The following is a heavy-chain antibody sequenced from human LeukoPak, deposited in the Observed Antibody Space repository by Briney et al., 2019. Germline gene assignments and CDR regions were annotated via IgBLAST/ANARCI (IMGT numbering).Heavy chain of an antibody. J-gene: IGHJ4*02. CDR3: ARDSTYYYDSGSSGPHYFDN. CDR1: GFTFSNYA. Sequence: GKSLRLSCAASGFTFSNYAMHWVRQAPGKGLEWVSLISSGGTYEYYADSVKGRFTISRDNTKNTLYLQLNSLRAEDTAVYYCARDSTYYYDSGSSGPHYFDNWGQGTLVTVSS. D-gene: IGHD3-10*01. V-gene: IGHV3-30*01. CDR2: ISSGGTYE.